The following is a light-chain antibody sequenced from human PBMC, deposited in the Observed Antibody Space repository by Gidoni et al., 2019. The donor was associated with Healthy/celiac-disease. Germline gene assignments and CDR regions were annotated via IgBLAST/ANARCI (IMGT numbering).Light chain of an antibody. V-gene: IGKV3-11*01. Sequence: EIVLTQSPATLSLSPGESATLSCRVSQSVSSYLAWYQQKPGQAPRLLIYDASSRATGIPARFSGSGSGTDFTLTISSLEPEDFAVYYCQQRSNWPWTFXQXTKVEIK. J-gene: IGKJ1*01. CDR3: QQRSNWPWT. CDR1: QSVSSY. CDR2: DAS.